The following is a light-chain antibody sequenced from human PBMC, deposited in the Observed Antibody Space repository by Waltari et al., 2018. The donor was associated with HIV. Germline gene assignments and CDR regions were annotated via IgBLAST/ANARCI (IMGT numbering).Light chain of an antibody. CDR1: QSVSSSY. Sequence: EIVLTQSPGTLSLSPGERATLSCRASQSVSSSYLAWYQQKPGQAPRLLICGASSRATGIPDRFSGSGSGTDFTLTISRLEPEDFAVYYCQQYGSSPRYTFGQGTKLEIK. V-gene: IGKV3-20*01. CDR3: QQYGSSPRYT. CDR2: GAS. J-gene: IGKJ2*01.